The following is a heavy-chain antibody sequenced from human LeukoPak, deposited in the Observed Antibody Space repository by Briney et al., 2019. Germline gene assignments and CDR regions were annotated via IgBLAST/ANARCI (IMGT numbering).Heavy chain of an antibody. D-gene: IGHD3-22*01. V-gene: IGHV3-7*01. CDR2: IKQDGSEK. CDR1: GFTFSSYW. Sequence: GGSLRLSCAASGFTFSSYWMSWVRQAPGKGLEWVANIKQDGSEKYYVDSVKGRFTISRDNAKNSLYLQMNSLRAGDTAVYYCAREGLGYYDSSGYSDYWGQGTLVTVSS. J-gene: IGHJ4*02. CDR3: AREGLGYYDSSGYSDY.